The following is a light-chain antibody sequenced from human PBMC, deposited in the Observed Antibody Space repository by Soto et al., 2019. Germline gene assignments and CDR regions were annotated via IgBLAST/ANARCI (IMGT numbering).Light chain of an antibody. V-gene: IGLV2-14*01. Sequence: QSALTQPASVSGSPGQSITISCTGTSSDLGGYNYVSWYQQHPGKAPKLMIYDVTHRPSGVSYRFSGSKSGNTASLTLSGLQAEDEADYYCSSYSTSSTLVVFGGGTKLTVL. CDR3: SSYSTSSTLVV. CDR2: DVT. J-gene: IGLJ2*01. CDR1: SSDLGGYNY.